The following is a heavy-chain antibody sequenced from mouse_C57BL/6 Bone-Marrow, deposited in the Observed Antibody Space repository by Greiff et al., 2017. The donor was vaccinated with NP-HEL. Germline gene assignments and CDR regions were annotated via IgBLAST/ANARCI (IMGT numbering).Heavy chain of an antibody. V-gene: IGHV1-76*01. CDR2: IYPGSGNT. CDR1: GYTFTDYY. CDR3: ARSKHAWFAD. Sequence: QVQLKESGAELVRPGASVKLSCKASGYTFTDYYINWVKQRPGQGLEWIARIYPGSGNTYYNEKFKGKATLTAEKSSSTAYMQLSSLTSEDSAVYFCARSKHAWFADWGQGTLVTVSA. J-gene: IGHJ3*01. D-gene: IGHD2-5*01.